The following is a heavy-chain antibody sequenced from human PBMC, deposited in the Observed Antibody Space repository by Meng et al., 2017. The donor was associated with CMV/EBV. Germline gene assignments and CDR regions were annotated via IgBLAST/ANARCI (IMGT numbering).Heavy chain of an antibody. J-gene: IGHJ4*02. CDR2: INHSGST. CDR1: GGSSSGYD. CDR3: ARGQRWLQPIDY. V-gene: IGHV4-34*01. D-gene: IGHD5-24*01. Sequence: CPFLGGSSSGYDWTWIGKPPGKGLEWIGEINHSGSTNSNPSLKSRVTISVDTSKNQFSLKLSSVTAADTAVYYCARGQRWLQPIDYWGQGTLVTVSS.